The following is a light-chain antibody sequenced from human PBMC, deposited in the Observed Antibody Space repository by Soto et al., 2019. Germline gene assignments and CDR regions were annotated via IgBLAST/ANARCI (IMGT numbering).Light chain of an antibody. CDR3: QSRRNWPPGFT. V-gene: IGKV3-11*01. Sequence: EIVLTQSPATLSLSPGERATLSCRASQSVSTYLAWYQQKPGQPPRLLIYDASTMSAGVPARFSGSGSGPDFSLTIRTLAPEDCALYYCQSRRNWPPGFTFGPGTKRDI. CDR1: QSVSTY. CDR2: DAS. J-gene: IGKJ3*01.